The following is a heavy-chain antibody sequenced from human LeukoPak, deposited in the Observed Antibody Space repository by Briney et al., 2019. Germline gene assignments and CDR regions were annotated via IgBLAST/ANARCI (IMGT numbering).Heavy chain of an antibody. CDR2: ISYTGNT. V-gene: IGHV4-39*01. D-gene: IGHD2/OR15-2a*01. Sequence: SETLSLTCTISGGSISSTTYSWGWIRQPPGKGLEWIGNISYTGNTYYNPSLKSRVTLSVDTSKDQFSLKLSSVPAADTAIYYCARHLNNGFDIWGRGTMVTVSS. CDR1: GGSISSTTYS. CDR3: ARHLNNGFDI. J-gene: IGHJ3*02.